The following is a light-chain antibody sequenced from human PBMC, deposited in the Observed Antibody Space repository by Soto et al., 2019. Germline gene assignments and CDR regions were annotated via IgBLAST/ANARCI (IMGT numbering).Light chain of an antibody. CDR3: SSFTSSITYV. Sequence: QSALTQPASVSGSPGQSITISCTGTSSDVGGYNYVSWYQHRPGKAPQLIIYDVTNRPSGVSNRFSGSKSGNTASLTISGLQAEDEADYYCSSFTSSITYVFGTGTQLTVL. V-gene: IGLV2-14*01. CDR2: DVT. J-gene: IGLJ1*01. CDR1: SSDVGGYNY.